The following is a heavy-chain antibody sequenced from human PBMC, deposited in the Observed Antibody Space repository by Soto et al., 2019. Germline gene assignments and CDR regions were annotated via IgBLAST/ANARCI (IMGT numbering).Heavy chain of an antibody. CDR3: ARVSGSYSYGMDV. CDR2: IYHSGST. J-gene: IGHJ6*02. D-gene: IGHD1-26*01. CDR1: GGSISSSNW. Sequence: QVQLQESGPGLVKPSGTLSLTCAVSGGSISSSNWWSWVRQPPGKGLEWIGEIYHSGSTNYNPSLKSRVTISIDKSKNQFPLKLSSVTAADPAVYYCARVSGSYSYGMDVWGQGTTVTVSS. V-gene: IGHV4-4*02.